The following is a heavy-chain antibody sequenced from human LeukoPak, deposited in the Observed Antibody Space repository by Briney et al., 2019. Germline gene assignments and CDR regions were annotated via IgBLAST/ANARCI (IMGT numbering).Heavy chain of an antibody. V-gene: IGHV3-48*01. Sequence: GGSLRLSCAASGFSFSSYSMNWVRQAPGKGLEWVSYISSSSSTIYYADSVKGRFTISRDNAKNSLYLQMNSLRAEDTAVYYCARDAPIVRFGELLPPRPFDYWGQGTLVTVSS. CDR3: ARDAPIVRFGELLPPRPFDY. CDR1: GFSFSSYS. J-gene: IGHJ4*02. D-gene: IGHD3-10*01. CDR2: ISSSSSTI.